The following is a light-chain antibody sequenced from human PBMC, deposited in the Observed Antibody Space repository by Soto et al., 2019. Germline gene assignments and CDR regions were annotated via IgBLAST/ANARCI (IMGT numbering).Light chain of an antibody. V-gene: IGKV4-1*01. CDR1: QSVLYSSSNKNY. CDR2: WAS. CDR3: QQYYSTPLT. Sequence: DIVMTQSPDSLAVSLGERATINCKSSQSVLYSSSNKNYLAWYQQKPGQPPKLLIYWASTRESGVPDRFSGSXSGTDFTLTISSLQAEDVAVYYCQQYYSTPLTFGGGTKVEIK. J-gene: IGKJ4*01.